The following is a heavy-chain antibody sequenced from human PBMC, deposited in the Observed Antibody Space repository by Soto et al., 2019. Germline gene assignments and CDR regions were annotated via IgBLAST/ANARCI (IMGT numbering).Heavy chain of an antibody. D-gene: IGHD6-13*01. CDR2: IDYSGTT. V-gene: IGHV4-39*01. CDR1: GGSISSSSYH. Sequence: SETLSLTCTVSGGSISSSSYHWGWIRQPPGKGLEWIGSIDYSGTTFYNASLNSRVTISADTSKNQFSLKLSSVTAADTALYYCARRTNTAGGWFDSWGQGALVTVSS. J-gene: IGHJ5*01. CDR3: ARRTNTAGGWFDS.